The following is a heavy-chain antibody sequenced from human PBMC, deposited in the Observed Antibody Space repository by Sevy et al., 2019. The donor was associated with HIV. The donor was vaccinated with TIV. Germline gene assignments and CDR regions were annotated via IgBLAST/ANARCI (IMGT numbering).Heavy chain of an antibody. CDR1: GFTFSSAW. CDR3: ITDPAYRGYDEEVINYYFYGMDV. J-gene: IGHJ6*02. CDR2: IKSEFDGGAI. V-gene: IGHV3-15*01. Sequence: GGSLRLSCTASGFTFSSAWMSWVRQAPGKGLEWVGRIKSEFDGGAIDYAAPVKGRFTISREDLKNTVYLQMNSLKTEETAVYYCITDPAYRGYDEEVINYYFYGMDVWGQGTTVTVSS. D-gene: IGHD5-12*01.